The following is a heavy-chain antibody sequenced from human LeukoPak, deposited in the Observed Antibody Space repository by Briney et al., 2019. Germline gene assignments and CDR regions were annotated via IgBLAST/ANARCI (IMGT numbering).Heavy chain of an antibody. J-gene: IGHJ4*02. CDR3: AREDYGIDY. V-gene: IGHV4-38-2*02. Sequence: PSETLSLTCAVSGYSISSGYYWGWIRQPPGQGLEWIGSIYHSGSTYYNPSLESRVTISVDTSKNQFSLKLSSVTAADTAVYYCAREDYGIDYWGQGTLVTVSS. D-gene: IGHD3-16*01. CDR1: GYSISSGYY. CDR2: IYHSGST.